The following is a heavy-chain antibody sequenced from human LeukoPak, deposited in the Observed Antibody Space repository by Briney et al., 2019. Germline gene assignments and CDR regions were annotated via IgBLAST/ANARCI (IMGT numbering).Heavy chain of an antibody. CDR3: ARDRDGSGSWETNFDY. J-gene: IGHJ4*02. CDR1: GFTFSSYE. Sequence: GGSLRLSCAASGFTFSSYEMNWVRQAPGKGLEWVSFISSSGTTIYYADSVKGRFTISRDDSKNTLYLQMNTLRVEDTAVYYCARDRDGSGSWETNFDYWGQGSLVTVS. CDR2: ISSSGTTI. D-gene: IGHD3-10*01. V-gene: IGHV3-48*03.